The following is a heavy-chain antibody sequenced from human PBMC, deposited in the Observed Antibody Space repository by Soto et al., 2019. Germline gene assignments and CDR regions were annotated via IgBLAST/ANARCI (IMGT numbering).Heavy chain of an antibody. V-gene: IGHV1-2*02. CDR1: GYTFTGYY. CDR2: INPNSGGT. J-gene: IGHJ6*02. D-gene: IGHD3-10*01. Sequence: GASVKVSCKASGYTFTGYYMHWVRQAPGQGLEWMGWINPNSGGTNYAQKFQGRVTMTRDTSISTAYMELSRLRSDDTAVYYCARDLGSALGYYYYGMDVWGQGTTVTVSS. CDR3: ARDLGSALGYYYYGMDV.